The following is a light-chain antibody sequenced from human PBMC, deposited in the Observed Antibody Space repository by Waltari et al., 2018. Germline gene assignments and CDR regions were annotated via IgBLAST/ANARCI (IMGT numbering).Light chain of an antibody. CDR2: KDS. V-gene: IGLV3-25*03. CDR3: QSADSSGAYV. CDR1: ELPQHS. Sequence: SYELTQPPSVSVSPGQTARITCSGDELPQHSTYWYRQRPGQAPVVVIFKDSQRASGIPERFSGSSSGTTGTLTITGVQAEDEADYYCQSADSSGAYVFGTGTKVTVL. J-gene: IGLJ1*01.